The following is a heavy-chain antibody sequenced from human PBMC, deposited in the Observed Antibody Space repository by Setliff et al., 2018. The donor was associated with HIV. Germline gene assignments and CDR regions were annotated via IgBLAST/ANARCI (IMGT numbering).Heavy chain of an antibody. CDR3: ARGGRLQYFDWPSYAMDV. CDR2: ISSSGAHI. Sequence: GGSLRLSCAASEFTFSSYSMNWVRQAPGKGLEWVASISSSGAHIFYADSLKGRFTISKDNGKNLLYLQMNSLRAEDTAVYYCARGGRLQYFDWPSYAMDVWGQGTTVTVSS. CDR1: EFTFSSYS. D-gene: IGHD3-9*01. V-gene: IGHV3-21*06. J-gene: IGHJ6*02.